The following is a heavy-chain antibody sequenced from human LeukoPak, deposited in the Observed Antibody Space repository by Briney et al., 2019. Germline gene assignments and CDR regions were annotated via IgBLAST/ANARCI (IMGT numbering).Heavy chain of an antibody. D-gene: IGHD3-10*01. CDR2: ISGGATST. Sequence: GGSLRLSCAASGFTFSSYAMSWVRQAPGEGLEWVSGISGGATSTDYADSVRGRFSISRDNFKNTVPLQMSSLRAEDTATYYCAKGTDYYGSGGHFDFWGQGALVTVSS. CDR3: AKGTDYYGSGGHFDF. V-gene: IGHV3-23*01. CDR1: GFTFSSYA. J-gene: IGHJ4*02.